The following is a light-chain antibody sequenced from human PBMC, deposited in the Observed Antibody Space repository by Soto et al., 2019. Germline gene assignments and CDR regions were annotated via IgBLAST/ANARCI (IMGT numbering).Light chain of an antibody. J-gene: IGKJ5*01. Sequence: PATLSLYPGGGATRSCRASQSVSSYLAWYQQKPGQAPRLLIYDASNRATGIPARFSGSGSGTDFTLTISSLEPEDFAVYYCQQRSNWPTFGQGTRLEIK. V-gene: IGKV3-11*01. CDR3: QQRSNWPT. CDR2: DAS. CDR1: QSVSSY.